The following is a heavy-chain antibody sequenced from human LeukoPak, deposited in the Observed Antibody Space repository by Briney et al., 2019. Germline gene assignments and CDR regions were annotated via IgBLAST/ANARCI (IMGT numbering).Heavy chain of an antibody. Sequence: GRSLRLSCAASGFTFSSYAMHWVRQAPGKGLEWVAVISYDGSNKYYADSVKGRFTISRDNSKNTLYLQMNSLRAEDTAVYYCAREVNRVGATTTSFFDYWGQGTLVTVSS. J-gene: IGHJ4*02. CDR2: ISYDGSNK. D-gene: IGHD1-26*01. CDR3: AREVNRVGATTTSFFDY. V-gene: IGHV3-30-3*01. CDR1: GFTFSSYA.